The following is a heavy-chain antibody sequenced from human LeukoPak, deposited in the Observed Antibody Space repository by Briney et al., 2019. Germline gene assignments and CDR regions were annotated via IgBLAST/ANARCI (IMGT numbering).Heavy chain of an antibody. J-gene: IGHJ2*01. CDR2: FYYTGTI. CDR1: GGSMSSTDHF. Sequence: SETLSLTCIVSGGSMSSTDHFWGWIRQPPGKGLEWIGSFYYTGTIFYSPSLESRGTISIDTSKNQFSLKIRSVTAADTAVYYCARQGDVPNKAGWYFDLWGRGALVTVSS. CDR3: ARQGDVPNKAGWYFDL. D-gene: IGHD6-19*01. V-gene: IGHV4-39*01.